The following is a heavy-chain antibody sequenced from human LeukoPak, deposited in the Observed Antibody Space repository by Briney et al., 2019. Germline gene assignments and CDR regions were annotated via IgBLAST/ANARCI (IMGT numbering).Heavy chain of an antibody. D-gene: IGHD6-13*01. J-gene: IGHJ4*02. CDR2: FDPEDGET. Sequence: ASVKVSCKVSGYTLTELSMHWVRQAPGKGLEWMGGFDPEDGETIYAQKIQGRVTMTTDTSTSTAYMELRSLRSDDTAVYYCARDLPYSSSWESIDYWGQGTLVTVSS. CDR3: ARDLPYSSSWESIDY. CDR1: GYTLTELS. V-gene: IGHV1-24*01.